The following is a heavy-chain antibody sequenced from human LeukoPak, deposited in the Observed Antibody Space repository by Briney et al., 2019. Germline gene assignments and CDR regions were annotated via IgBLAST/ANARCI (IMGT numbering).Heavy chain of an antibody. V-gene: IGHV3-74*01. Sequence: AGGSLRLSCAVSGFTFSTYWMHWVRQAPGKGRVWVSRINTDGSLINYADSVKGRFTMSRDNSKNTLYLQMSSLRAEDTAVYYCAREWDSGYDSSFGYYGMDVWGQGTTVTVSS. CDR1: GFTFSTYW. D-gene: IGHD5-12*01. J-gene: IGHJ6*02. CDR2: INTDGSLI. CDR3: AREWDSGYDSSFGYYGMDV.